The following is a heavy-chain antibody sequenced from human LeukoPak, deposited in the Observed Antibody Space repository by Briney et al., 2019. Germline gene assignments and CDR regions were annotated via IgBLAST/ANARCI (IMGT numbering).Heavy chain of an antibody. J-gene: IGHJ4*02. D-gene: IGHD6-13*01. CDR3: ARDGPGYSSFEGVFDY. V-gene: IGHV3-21*01. Sequence: GGSLRLSCAASGFTFDDYGMSWVRQAPGKGLEWVSSISSSSSYIYYADSVKGRFTISRDNAKNSLYLQMNSLRAEDTAVYYCARDGPGYSSFEGVFDYWGQGTLVTVSS. CDR1: GFTFDDYG. CDR2: ISSSSSYI.